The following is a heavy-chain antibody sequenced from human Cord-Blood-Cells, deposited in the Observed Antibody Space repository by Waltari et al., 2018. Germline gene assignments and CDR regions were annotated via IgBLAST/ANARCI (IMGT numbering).Heavy chain of an antibody. CDR3: ARGPPPARGVPASDY. D-gene: IGHD2-2*01. CDR2: IIPILGIA. J-gene: IGHJ4*02. CDR1: GGTFSSYA. Sequence: QVQLVQSGAEVKKPGSSVKVSCKASGGTFSSYAISWVRQAAGQGLEWMGRIIPILGIANYAQKFQGRVTITADKSTSTAYMELSSLRSEDTAVYYWARGPPPARGVPASDYWGQGTLVTVSS. V-gene: IGHV1-69*09.